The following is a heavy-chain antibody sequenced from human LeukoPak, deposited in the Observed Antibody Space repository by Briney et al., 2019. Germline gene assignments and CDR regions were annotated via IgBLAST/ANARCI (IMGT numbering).Heavy chain of an antibody. D-gene: IGHD3-22*01. J-gene: IGHJ6*02. V-gene: IGHV1-2*02. CDR2: INPNSGGT. Sequence: ASVKVSCKASGYTFTGYYMHWVRQAPGQGLEWMGWINPNSGGTNYAQKFQGRVTMTRDTSISTAYMELSRLRSDDTAVYYCARGTRRYYDSSGYYPDYYYYGMDVWGQGTTVTVSS. CDR3: ARGTRRYYDSSGYYPDYYYYGMDV. CDR1: GYTFTGYY.